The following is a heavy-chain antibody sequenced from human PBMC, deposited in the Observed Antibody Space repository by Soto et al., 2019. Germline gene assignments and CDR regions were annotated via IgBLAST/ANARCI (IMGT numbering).Heavy chain of an antibody. D-gene: IGHD3-10*01. CDR2: ISGSSGVT. Sequence: EVQLSESGGGLVQPGGSLRLSCAASGFTFSSYAMSWVRQAPGKGLEWVSSISGSSGVTYHADSVKGRFTISRDNSKNTLYLQMNSLRVEDTAVYYCAKDCRKAGSGSYCDYWGQGTLVTVSS. CDR1: GFTFSSYA. J-gene: IGHJ4*02. V-gene: IGHV3-23*01. CDR3: AKDCRKAGSGSYCDY.